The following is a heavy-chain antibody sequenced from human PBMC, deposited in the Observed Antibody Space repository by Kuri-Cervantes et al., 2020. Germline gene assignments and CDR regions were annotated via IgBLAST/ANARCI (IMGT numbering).Heavy chain of an antibody. J-gene: IGHJ4*02. CDR2: IHKTGHYSGNT. V-gene: IGHV4-4*02. CDR3: ARAPTKWLRKRQCYYFDY. Sequence: GSLRLSCTVSGASISSGNWWSWVRQSPGQGLEWIAEIHKTGHYSGNTNSNPSLRSRVTISVDTSKNQFSLKLSSVTAADTAVYYCARAPTKWLRKRQCYYFDYWGQGTLVTVSS. D-gene: IGHD5-12*01. CDR1: GASISSGNW.